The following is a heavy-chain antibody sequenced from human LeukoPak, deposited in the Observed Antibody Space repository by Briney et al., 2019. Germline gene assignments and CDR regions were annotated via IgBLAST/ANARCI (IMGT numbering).Heavy chain of an antibody. V-gene: IGHV4-34*01. CDR1: GGSLSVSY. J-gene: IGHJ4*02. CDR3: ARARRDSGFYKVDY. D-gene: IGHD3-3*01. CDR2: INHSGSA. Sequence: SETLSLTCAVYGGSLSVSYWSWIRQPPGKGLEWIGEINHSGSANYNPSLKSRVTLSIDKSKNQFSLNLNSVTAADTAVYYCARARRDSGFYKVDYWGQGTLVTVSS.